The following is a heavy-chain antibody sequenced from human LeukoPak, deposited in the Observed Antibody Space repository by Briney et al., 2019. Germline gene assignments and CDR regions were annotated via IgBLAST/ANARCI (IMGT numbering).Heavy chain of an antibody. CDR2: ISGSGGST. D-gene: IGHD6-19*01. J-gene: IGHJ4*02. Sequence: GGSLRLSCAASGFTFSSYAMSWAREAPGKGLEWVSAISGSGGSTYYADSVKGRFTISRDNSKNTLYLQMNSLRAEDTAVYYCAKGIGSGWFGDFDYWGQGSLVTVSS. V-gene: IGHV3-23*01. CDR1: GFTFSSYA. CDR3: AKGIGSGWFGDFDY.